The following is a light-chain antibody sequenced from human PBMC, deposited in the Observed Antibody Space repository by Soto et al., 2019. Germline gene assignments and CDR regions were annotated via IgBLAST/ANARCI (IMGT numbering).Light chain of an antibody. CDR1: SGYSNYK. CDR3: XADHGSGTKFVYV. CDR2: VGTGGIVG. J-gene: IGLJ1*01. V-gene: IGLV9-49*01. Sequence: QSVLTQPPSASASLGASVTLTCTLSSGYSNYKVDWYQQRPGKGPRFVMRVGTGGIVGXXGDXXXDRFLVLGSGLNRYLTXXXXXXXXXXDYXCXADHGSGTKFVYVFGTGTKLTVL.